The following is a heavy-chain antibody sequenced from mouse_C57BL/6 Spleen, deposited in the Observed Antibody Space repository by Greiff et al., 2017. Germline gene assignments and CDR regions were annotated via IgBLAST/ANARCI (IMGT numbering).Heavy chain of an antibody. J-gene: IGHJ2*01. CDR3: TRDRDYGSSFYFDY. D-gene: IGHD1-1*01. Sequence: EVKVVESGEGLVKPGGSLKLSCAASGFTFSSYAMSWVRQTPEKRLEWVAYISSGGDYIYYADTVKGRFTISRDNARNTLYLQMSSLKSEDTAMYYCTRDRDYGSSFYFDYWGQGTTLTVSS. CDR2: ISSGGDYI. CDR1: GFTFSSYA. V-gene: IGHV5-9-1*02.